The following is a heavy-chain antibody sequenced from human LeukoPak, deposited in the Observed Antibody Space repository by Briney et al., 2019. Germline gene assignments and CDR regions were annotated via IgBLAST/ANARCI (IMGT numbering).Heavy chain of an antibody. V-gene: IGHV4-38-2*02. Sequence: SETLSLTCTVSGYSISSGYYWGWIRQPPGKGLEWIGSIYHSGSTYYNPSLKSRVTISVDTSKNQFSLKLSSVTAADTAVYYCAREYDSGSYNGWYFDLWGRGTLVTVSS. D-gene: IGHD1-26*01. CDR1: GYSISSGYY. CDR2: IYHSGST. J-gene: IGHJ2*01. CDR3: AREYDSGSYNGWYFDL.